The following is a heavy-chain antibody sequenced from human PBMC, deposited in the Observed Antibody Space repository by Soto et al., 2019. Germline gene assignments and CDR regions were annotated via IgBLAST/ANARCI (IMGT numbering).Heavy chain of an antibody. CDR2: TYYRSKWYN. CDR3: EKERFGYTTYYFEY. J-gene: IGHJ4*01. Sequence: SQTLSLTCAISGDSVSSNSAAWNWIRHSPSRGLEWLGRTYYRSKWYNDYAVSVKSRITIKPDTSKNQFSLQLNSVTPEDTAVYYCEKERFGYTTYYFEYWGHGTLVTVSS. V-gene: IGHV6-1*01. CDR1: GDSVSSNSAA. D-gene: IGHD3-10*01.